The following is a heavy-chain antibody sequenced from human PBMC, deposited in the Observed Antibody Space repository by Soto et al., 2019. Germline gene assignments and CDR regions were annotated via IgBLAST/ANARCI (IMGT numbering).Heavy chain of an antibody. CDR1: GGSFSGSY. D-gene: IGHD1-26*01. V-gene: IGHV4-34*01. CDR3: ARGWWEREGYLMDV. Sequence: PATLTLTCAFYGGSFSGSYSTCIRQPPGTGLEWIGEINHSGSTNYNPSLKSRVTIAVDTSRNQFSLTLSSMTAADTAVYYCARGWWEREGYLMDVWGQGTTVTVSS. J-gene: IGHJ6*02. CDR2: INHSGST.